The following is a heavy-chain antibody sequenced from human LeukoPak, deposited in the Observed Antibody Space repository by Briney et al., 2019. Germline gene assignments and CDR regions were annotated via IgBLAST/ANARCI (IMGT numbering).Heavy chain of an antibody. CDR2: ARAGPTET. D-gene: IGHD5-24*01. V-gene: IGHV1-3*01. J-gene: IGHJ4*02. CDR1: GYTFSVYA. CDR3: VRGDGFTLDF. Sequence: GASVKVSCKASGYTFSVYAVHWVRQAPGQSLEWMGWARAGPTETPYSQKFQGRVTITRDASANIAYMELTSLRSEDTAVYYCVRGDGFTLDFWGQGTPVTVSS.